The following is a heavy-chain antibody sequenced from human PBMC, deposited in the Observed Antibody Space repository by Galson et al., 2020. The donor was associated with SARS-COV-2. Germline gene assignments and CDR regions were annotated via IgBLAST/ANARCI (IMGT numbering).Heavy chain of an antibody. J-gene: IGHJ3*01. Sequence: SETLSPTCTVSGGSISSYYWSWTRQPPGQGQEWIGYTYYSGSTSYNPSLRSRVTISLDTSKNPFSLRLSSVTAADTAVYYCARVDCSGGSCYYYAFDLWGQGTMVIVSS. CDR2: TYYSGST. CDR3: ARVDCSGGSCYYYAFDL. CDR1: GGSISSYY. V-gene: IGHV4-59*13. D-gene: IGHD2-15*01.